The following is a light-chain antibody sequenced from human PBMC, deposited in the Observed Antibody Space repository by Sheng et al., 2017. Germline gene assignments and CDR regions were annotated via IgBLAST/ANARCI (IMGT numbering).Light chain of an antibody. J-gene: IGKJ4*01. CDR2: AAS. V-gene: IGKV1-39*01. CDR1: QGISNY. CDR3: QQTYSSPPLT. Sequence: IQLTQSPSSLSASVGDRVTITCRASQGISNYLAWYQQKPGQAPKLLIYAASTLQTGVPSRFSGSGSETDFTLTISGLQPEDFATYYCQQTYSSPPLTFGGGTKVEIK.